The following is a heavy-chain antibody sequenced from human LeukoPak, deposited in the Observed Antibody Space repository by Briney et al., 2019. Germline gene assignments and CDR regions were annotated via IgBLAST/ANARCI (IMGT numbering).Heavy chain of an antibody. Sequence: GGSLRLSCAASGFTFSSYSMNWVRQAPGKGLEWVSSISSSSSYIYYADSVKGRFTISRDNSKNTLYLQMNSLRAEDTAVYYCAKDTVPITIFGVVKVGYFDYWGQGTLVTVSS. D-gene: IGHD3-3*01. CDR3: AKDTVPITIFGVVKVGYFDY. V-gene: IGHV3-21*04. J-gene: IGHJ4*02. CDR1: GFTFSSYS. CDR2: ISSSSSYI.